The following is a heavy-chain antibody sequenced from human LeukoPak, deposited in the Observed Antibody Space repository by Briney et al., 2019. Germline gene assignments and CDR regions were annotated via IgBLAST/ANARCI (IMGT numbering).Heavy chain of an antibody. CDR2: IYHSGST. CDR1: GGSISSSSYY. J-gene: IGHJ4*02. V-gene: IGHV4-39*07. D-gene: IGHD4-23*01. Sequence: SETLSLTYTVSGGSISSSSYYWGWIRQPPGKGLEWIGEIYHSGSTNYNPSLKSRVTISVDKSKNQFSLKLSSVTAADTAVYYCARTLTTVVWGFDYWGQGTLVTVSS. CDR3: ARTLTTVVWGFDY.